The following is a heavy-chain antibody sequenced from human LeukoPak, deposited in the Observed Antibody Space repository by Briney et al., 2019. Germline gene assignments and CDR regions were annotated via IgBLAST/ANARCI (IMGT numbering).Heavy chain of an antibody. CDR1: GYTFTSYG. D-gene: IGHD5-12*01. CDR2: ISAYNGNT. V-gene: IGHV1-18*01. J-gene: IGHJ6*03. CDR3: ARDIVATLVGELPNYYYYYMDV. Sequence: ASVKVSCKASGYTFTSYGISWVRQAPGQGLEWMGWISAYNGNTNCAQKLQGRVTMTTDTSTSTAYMELRSLRSDDTAVYYCARDIVATLVGELPNYYYYYMDVWGKGTTVTISS.